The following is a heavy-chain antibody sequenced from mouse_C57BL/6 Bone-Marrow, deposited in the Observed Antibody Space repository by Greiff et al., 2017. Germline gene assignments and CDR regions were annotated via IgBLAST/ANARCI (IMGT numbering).Heavy chain of an antibody. CDR1: GFNIKDDY. Sequence: DVKLQESGAELVRPGASVKLSCTASGFNIKDDYMHWVKQRPEQGLEWIGWIDPENGDTEYASKFQGKATITADTSSNTAYLQLSSLTSEDTAVDYCTTEGEGEFAYWGQGTLVTVSA. CDR3: TTEGEGEFAY. CDR2: IDPENGDT. V-gene: IGHV14-4*01. J-gene: IGHJ3*01.